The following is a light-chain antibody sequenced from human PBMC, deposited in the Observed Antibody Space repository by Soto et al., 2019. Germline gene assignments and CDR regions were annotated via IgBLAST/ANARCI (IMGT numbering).Light chain of an antibody. V-gene: IGKV1-5*03. Sequence: DIQMTQSPSTLSASVGDIVTINFRASQTIDSWLAFYQQRPGKPPNLLIYKASTLASGVPSRFSGSGSGTEFTLTINSLQPDDFATYYCQQYHIYSGTFGQGTKVDIK. CDR1: QTIDSW. CDR3: QQYHIYSGT. CDR2: KAS. J-gene: IGKJ1*01.